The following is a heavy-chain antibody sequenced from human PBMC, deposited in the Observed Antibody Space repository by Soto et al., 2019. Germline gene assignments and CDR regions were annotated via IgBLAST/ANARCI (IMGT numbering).Heavy chain of an antibody. CDR2: IYHSGRT. V-gene: IGHV4-38-2*02. Sequence: NPSETLSLTCTVSGYSITSGYYWAWIRQSPGKGLEWIAYIYHSGRTYYNPSLKSRLTISVDTSKNQFSLKLTSVTAADTAVYFCARDGGSLGPELDYWGQGTLLTVSS. D-gene: IGHD3-16*01. CDR1: GYSITSGYY. CDR3: ARDGGSLGPELDY. J-gene: IGHJ4*02.